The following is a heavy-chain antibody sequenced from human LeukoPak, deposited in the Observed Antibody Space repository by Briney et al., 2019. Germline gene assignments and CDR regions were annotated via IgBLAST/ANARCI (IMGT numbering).Heavy chain of an antibody. Sequence: PGGSLRLSCAASGFTFSNAWMSWVRQAPGKGLEWVGRIKSKTDGGTTDYAAPVKGRFTISRDDSKNTLYLQMNSLRAEDTALYYCARDSYSYGYVADWGQGTLVTVSS. CDR2: IKSKTDGGTT. D-gene: IGHD5-18*01. J-gene: IGHJ4*02. V-gene: IGHV3-15*05. CDR1: GFTFSNAW. CDR3: ARDSYSYGYVAD.